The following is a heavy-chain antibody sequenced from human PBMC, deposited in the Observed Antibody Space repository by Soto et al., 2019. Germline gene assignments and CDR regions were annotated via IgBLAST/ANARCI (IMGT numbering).Heavy chain of an antibody. CDR2: IWYDGSNK. V-gene: IGHV3-33*01. Sequence: QVQLVESGGGVVQPGRSLRLSCAASGFTFSSYGMHWVRQAPGKGLEWVAVIWYDGSNKYYADSVKGRFTISIDNSKNTLYLQMNSLRAEDTPVYYCAREPDAFDSRGQGTMVTVSS. J-gene: IGHJ3*02. CDR3: AREPDAFDS. CDR1: GFTFSSYG.